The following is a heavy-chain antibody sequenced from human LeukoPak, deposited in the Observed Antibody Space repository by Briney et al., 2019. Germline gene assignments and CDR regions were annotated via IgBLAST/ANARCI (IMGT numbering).Heavy chain of an antibody. V-gene: IGHV3-7*01. CDR3: ARGGAGHSSGWYASYY. D-gene: IGHD6-19*01. J-gene: IGHJ4*02. CDR1: GFTFTSYW. CDR2: IKPDGSKK. Sequence: GGSLRLSCAASGFTFTSYWMNWFRQPPGKGLEGVANIKPDGSKKYYVDSVKGRFTISRDNAKNSLYLQMNSVRAEDTAVYYCARGGAGHSSGWYASYYWGQGTLVTVSS.